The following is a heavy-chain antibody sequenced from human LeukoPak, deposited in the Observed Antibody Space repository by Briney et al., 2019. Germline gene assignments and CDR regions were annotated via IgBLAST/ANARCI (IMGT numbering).Heavy chain of an antibody. CDR3: ARTQIAVAGYGFDY. CDR1: GYIFTNYG. CDR2: VSAYDANT. Sequence: ASVKVSCKASGYIFTNYGISWVRQAPGQGLEWMGWVSAYDANTNYAQKLQGRLTMTTDRSTSTAYMELRSLRSDDTAVYYCARTQIAVAGYGFDYWGQGTLVTVSS. V-gene: IGHV1-18*01. D-gene: IGHD6-19*01. J-gene: IGHJ4*02.